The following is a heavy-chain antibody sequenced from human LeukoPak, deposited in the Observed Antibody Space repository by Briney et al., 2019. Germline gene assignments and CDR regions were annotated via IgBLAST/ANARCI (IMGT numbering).Heavy chain of an antibody. J-gene: IGHJ3*02. V-gene: IGHV4-28*01. D-gene: IGHD3-22*01. CDR1: GYSISSSNW. CDR3: ARSTNYYDSSGYYRDAFDI. Sequence: SDTLSLTCAVSGYSISSSNWWGWIRPPPGKGLEWIGYIYYSGSTYYNPSLKSRVTMSVDTSKNQFSLKLSSVTAVDTAVYYCARSTNYYDSSGYYRDAFDIWGQGTMVTVSS. CDR2: IYYSGST.